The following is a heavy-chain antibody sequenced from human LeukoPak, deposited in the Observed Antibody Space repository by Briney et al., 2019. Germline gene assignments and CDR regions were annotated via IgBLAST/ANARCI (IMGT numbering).Heavy chain of an antibody. CDR3: AKESYGSGSYHY. CDR2: ISWNSGSI. V-gene: IGHV3-9*01. Sequence: GRSLRLSCAASGFTFDDYAMHWVRQAPGQGLEWVSGISWNSGSIGYADSVKGRFTISRDNAKNSLYLQMNSLRAEDTALYYCAKESYGSGSYHYWGQGTLVTVSS. J-gene: IGHJ4*02. D-gene: IGHD3-10*01. CDR1: GFTFDDYA.